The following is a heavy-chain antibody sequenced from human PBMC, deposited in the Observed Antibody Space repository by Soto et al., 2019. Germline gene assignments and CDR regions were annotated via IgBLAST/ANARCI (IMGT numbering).Heavy chain of an antibody. D-gene: IGHD6-19*01. CDR1: GFIFSNYA. CDR2: ITGSGDNT. CDR3: AISSSGWYRSDY. Sequence: EVQLLESGGGLVQPGGSLRLSCGASGFIFSNYAMSWVRQAPGKGLEWVSGITGSGDNTYYADSVKGRFTISRDNSKNTLYLQMNSLRAEDTALYYCAISSSGWYRSDYWGQGTLVTVSS. V-gene: IGHV3-23*01. J-gene: IGHJ4*02.